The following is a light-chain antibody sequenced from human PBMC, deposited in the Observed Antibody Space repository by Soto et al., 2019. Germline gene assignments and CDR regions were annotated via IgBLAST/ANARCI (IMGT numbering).Light chain of an antibody. V-gene: IGLV1-40*01. CDR3: QSYDSTLGARYV. CDR1: SSNIGAGYD. J-gene: IGLJ1*01. CDR2: GNS. Sequence: QSALTQPPSVSGAPGQRVIISCTGSSSNIGAGYDVNWYQHRPGTAPKLLIFGNSNRPSGVPVPERSSGSKSGPSASLAITGLQAEAEGDYYCQSYDSTLGARYVFGTGTKVIVL.